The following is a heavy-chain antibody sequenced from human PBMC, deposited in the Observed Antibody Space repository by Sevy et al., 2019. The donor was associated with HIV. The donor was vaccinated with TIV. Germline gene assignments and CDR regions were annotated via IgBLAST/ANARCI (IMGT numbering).Heavy chain of an antibody. V-gene: IGHV3-30*18. CDR2: ISHGGSKK. D-gene: IGHD4-17*01. CDR1: GFIFDYYG. CDR3: TKDPPVYGDFPYGMDV. Sequence: GGSLRLSCAASGFIFDYYGMHWVRQAPGKGLEWVALISHGGSKKYYADSVKGRFTISRDNSKNTLDLQMNTLRRDDTAAYFCTKDPPVYGDFPYGMDVWGQGTTVTVSS. J-gene: IGHJ6*02.